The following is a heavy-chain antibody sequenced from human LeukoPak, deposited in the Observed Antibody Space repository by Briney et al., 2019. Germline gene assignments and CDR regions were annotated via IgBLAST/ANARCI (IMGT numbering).Heavy chain of an antibody. D-gene: IGHD3-10*01. V-gene: IGHV5-51*01. J-gene: IGHJ4*02. CDR3: ASSYYYGSGSHPPDY. Sequence: GESLKISCKGSGYRFISYWIGWVRQKPGKGLEWMGSIYPGDSETRYSPSFQGQVTISADKSIGTAYLQWSSVKASDTAMYYCASSYYYGSGSHPPDYWGQGTLVTVSS. CDR2: IYPGDSET. CDR1: GYRFISYW.